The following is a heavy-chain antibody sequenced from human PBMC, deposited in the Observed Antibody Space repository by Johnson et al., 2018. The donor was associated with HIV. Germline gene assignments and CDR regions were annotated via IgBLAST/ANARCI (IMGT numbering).Heavy chain of an antibody. J-gene: IGHJ3*02. CDR2: ITWNGGST. CDR1: GFTFDDYG. CDR3: AGYSSSWYDAFDI. V-gene: IGHV3-20*04. Sequence: EVQLVESGGGVVRPGGSLRLSCAASGFTFDDYGMSCVRQAPGQGLYWVPGITWNGGSTGYADSVKGRFTISRDNAKNSLYLQMNSLRAEDTALYYCAGYSSSWYDAFDIWGQGTMVTVSS. D-gene: IGHD6-13*01.